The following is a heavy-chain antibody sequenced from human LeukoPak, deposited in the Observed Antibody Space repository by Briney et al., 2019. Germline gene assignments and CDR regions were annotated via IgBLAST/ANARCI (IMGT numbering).Heavy chain of an antibody. Sequence: PGGSLRLSCAASGFTFSSYIMNWVRQAPGKGLEWVSSISSSSNYIYYADSVKGRFTISRDNAKNSLYLQMNSLRAEDTAVYYCARDGVWSSGWRVYFDYWGQGTLVTVSS. D-gene: IGHD6-19*01. CDR1: GFTFSSYI. CDR3: ARDGVWSSGWRVYFDY. J-gene: IGHJ4*02. V-gene: IGHV3-21*01. CDR2: ISSSSNYI.